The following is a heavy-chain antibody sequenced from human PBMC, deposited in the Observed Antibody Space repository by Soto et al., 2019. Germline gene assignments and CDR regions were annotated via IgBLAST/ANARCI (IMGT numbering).Heavy chain of an antibody. J-gene: IGHJ4*02. D-gene: IGHD6-13*01. Sequence: EVQLLESGGGLVQPGGSLRLSCAAAGFTFSIYAMSWVRQAPGKGLEWVSAISGSGGRTYYADSVQGRFTISRDNSKNTLYLQMNSLRADDTAVYYCAKATRGGAATLIRDYWGQGTLVTVSS. CDR2: ISGSGGRT. CDR3: AKATRGGAATLIRDY. V-gene: IGHV3-23*01. CDR1: GFTFSIYA.